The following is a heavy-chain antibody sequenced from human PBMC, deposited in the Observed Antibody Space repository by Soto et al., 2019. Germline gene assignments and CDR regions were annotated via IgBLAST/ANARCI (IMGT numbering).Heavy chain of an antibody. J-gene: IGHJ4*02. CDR2: INQDGSEK. CDR1: GFTFSTSW. Sequence: VGSLRLSCAASGFTFSTSWMDWVRQTPGKGLEWVANINQDGSEKNYVDSVKGRFTISRDNAKNSLFLQMSSLTAEDSGLYYCTRYLDFWGQGTLVTVSS. CDR3: TRYLDF. V-gene: IGHV3-7*01.